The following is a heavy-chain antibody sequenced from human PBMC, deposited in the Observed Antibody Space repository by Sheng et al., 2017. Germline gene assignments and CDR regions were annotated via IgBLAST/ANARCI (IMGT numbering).Heavy chain of an antibody. Sequence: QVQLRESGPGLVKPSETLSLTCTVSGYPISSGYYWGWIRQPPGKGLEWVGSIYHSGSTYYNPSLKSQVTISVDTSKNQISLKLNSVTAADTAVYYCARGGSESFXALWYWGQGALVTVS. CDR1: GYPISSGYY. J-gene: IGHJ4*02. CDR3: ARGGSESFXALWY. D-gene: IGHD3-10*01. CDR2: IYHSGST. V-gene: IGHV4-38-2*02.